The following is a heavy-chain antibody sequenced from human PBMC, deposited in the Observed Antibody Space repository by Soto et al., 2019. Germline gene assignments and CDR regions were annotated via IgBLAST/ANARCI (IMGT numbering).Heavy chain of an antibody. Sequence: QVTLKESGPVLVKPTETLTLTCTVSGFSLSNARMGVSWIRQPPGKALEWLAHIFSNDEKSYSTSLKSRLTISKDTSKSQVVLTMTNMDPVDTATYYCARIRLSSGWYGTDFDYWGQGTLVTVSS. V-gene: IGHV2-26*01. CDR2: IFSNDEK. D-gene: IGHD6-19*01. CDR1: GFSLSNARMG. J-gene: IGHJ4*02. CDR3: ARIRLSSGWYGTDFDY.